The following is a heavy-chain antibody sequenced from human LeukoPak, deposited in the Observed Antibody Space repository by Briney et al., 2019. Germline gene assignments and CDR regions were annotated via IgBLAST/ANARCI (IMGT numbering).Heavy chain of an antibody. J-gene: IGHJ4*02. CDR2: ISSTSSTR. Sequence: GGSLRLSCAASEFTFSDYYMSWIRQAPGKGLAWVSYISSTSSTRYYADSVKGRFTISRDNAKNSLYLEMNSLRAEDTAVYYCARARTDDYGDPYYFDYWGQGTLVTVSS. CDR1: EFTFSDYY. CDR3: ARARTDDYGDPYYFDY. V-gene: IGHV3-11*01. D-gene: IGHD4-17*01.